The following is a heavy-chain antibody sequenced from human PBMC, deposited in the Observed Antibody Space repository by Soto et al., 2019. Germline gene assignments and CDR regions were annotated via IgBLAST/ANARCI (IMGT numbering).Heavy chain of an antibody. CDR2: ISGGDGST. Sequence: EVQLLESGGGLVQPGGSLRLSCAASGFTFGHFAMTWVRQAPGKGLEWVSTISGGDGSTYYADSVKGRFTISRDNSKNTLYLQMNSLRAEDTAVYYCAKKYHYGSGSYLYYFDCWGQGTLVTVSS. D-gene: IGHD3-10*01. CDR1: GFTFGHFA. J-gene: IGHJ4*02. V-gene: IGHV3-23*01. CDR3: AKKYHYGSGSYLYYFDC.